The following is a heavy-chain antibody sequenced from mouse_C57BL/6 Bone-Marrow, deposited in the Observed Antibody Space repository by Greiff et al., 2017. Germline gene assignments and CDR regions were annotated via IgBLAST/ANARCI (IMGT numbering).Heavy chain of an antibody. V-gene: IGHV1-52*01. CDR1: GYTFTSYW. J-gene: IGHJ4*01. D-gene: IGHD1-1*01. CDR2: IDPSDSET. CDR3: ARGLRILRWAMDY. Sequence: VKLQQPGAELVRPGSSVKLSCKASGYTFTSYWMHWVKQRPIQGLEWIGNIDPSDSETHSNQTLKDKATLTVDKSSSTAYMQLSSLTSEDSAVYYCARGLRILRWAMDYWGQGTSVTVSS.